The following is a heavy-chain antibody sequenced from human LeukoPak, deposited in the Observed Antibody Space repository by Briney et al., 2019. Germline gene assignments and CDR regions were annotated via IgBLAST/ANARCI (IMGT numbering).Heavy chain of an antibody. CDR3: ARSKGMVRGVILDY. V-gene: IGHV1-18*01. D-gene: IGHD3-10*01. J-gene: IGHJ4*02. Sequence: ASVKVSCKASGYTFTSYGFSWVRQAPGQGLEWVGWISAYNGNTNYAQRLQGRVSMTTDTSTSTAYMELRSLRSDDTAVYYCARSKGMVRGVILDYWGQGTLVTVSS. CDR1: GYTFTSYG. CDR2: ISAYNGNT.